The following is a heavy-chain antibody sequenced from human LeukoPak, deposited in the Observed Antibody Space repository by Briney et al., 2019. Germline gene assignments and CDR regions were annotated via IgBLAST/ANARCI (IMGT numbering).Heavy chain of an antibody. Sequence: PSETLSLTCTVSGGSISSYYWSWIRQPPGKGLEWIGYIYYSGRTNYNPSLKSRVTISIDVSKHQFPLKQSSVTAADTAVYYCARAPFDYYDSSGYYFDAFDIWGQGTMVTVSS. V-gene: IGHV4-59*12. J-gene: IGHJ3*02. D-gene: IGHD3-22*01. CDR2: IYYSGRT. CDR1: GGSISSYY. CDR3: ARAPFDYYDSSGYYFDAFDI.